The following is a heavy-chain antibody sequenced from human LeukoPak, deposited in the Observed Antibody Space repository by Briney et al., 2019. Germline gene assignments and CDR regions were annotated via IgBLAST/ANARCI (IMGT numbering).Heavy chain of an antibody. CDR1: GFTVSSNY. CDR2: ISWNSVSI. D-gene: IGHD6-25*01. Sequence: PGGSLRLSCAASGFTVSSNYMSWVRQAPGKGLEWDSGISWNSVSIGYADSVKGRFTSSRDNAKNSLFLQMNSLRADDTAVYYCARFAAGGSYYYYMDVWGKGTTVTVSS. CDR3: ARFAAGGSYYYYMDV. J-gene: IGHJ6*03. V-gene: IGHV3-20*04.